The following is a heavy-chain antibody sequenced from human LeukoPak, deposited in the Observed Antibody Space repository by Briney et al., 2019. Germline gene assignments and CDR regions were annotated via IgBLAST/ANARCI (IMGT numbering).Heavy chain of an antibody. J-gene: IGHJ4*02. CDR2: ISWNSGSI. CDR1: GFTFDDYA. D-gene: IGHD3-22*01. V-gene: IGHV3-9*03. Sequence: PGGSLRLSCAASGFTFDDYAMHWVRQAPGKGLEWVSGISWNSGSIGYADSVKGRFTISRDNAKNSLYLQMNSLRAEDMALYYCAKGSDDSSGYYSNWGQGTLVTVSS. CDR3: AKGSDDSSGYYSN.